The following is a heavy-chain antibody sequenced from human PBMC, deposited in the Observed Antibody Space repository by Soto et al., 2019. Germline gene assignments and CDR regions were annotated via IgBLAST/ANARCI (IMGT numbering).Heavy chain of an antibody. J-gene: IGHJ3*02. CDR2: IYYSGST. V-gene: IGHV4-59*08. Sequence: PSETLSLTCTVSGGSISSYYWSWIRQPPGKGLEWIGYIYYSGSTNYNPSLKSRVTISVDTSKNQFSLKLSSVTAADTAVYYCASWATDPGAFDIWGQGTMVTVSS. D-gene: IGHD5-12*01. CDR1: GGSISSYY. CDR3: ASWATDPGAFDI.